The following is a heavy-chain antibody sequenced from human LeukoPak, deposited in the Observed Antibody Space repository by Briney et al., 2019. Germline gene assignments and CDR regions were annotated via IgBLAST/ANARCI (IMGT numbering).Heavy chain of an antibody. CDR2: ISHDGNNK. V-gene: IGHV3-30*18. CDR1: GFTFSGYG. Sequence: GRSLRLSCAASGFTFSGYGMHWVRQAPGKGLEWLTVISHDGNNKYYADSVKGRFTISRDNSKNTLYLQMNSLRAEDTAVYYCAKDNSNYYDNTGYWGQGTLVTVSS. CDR3: AKDNSNYYDNTGY. D-gene: IGHD3-22*01. J-gene: IGHJ4*02.